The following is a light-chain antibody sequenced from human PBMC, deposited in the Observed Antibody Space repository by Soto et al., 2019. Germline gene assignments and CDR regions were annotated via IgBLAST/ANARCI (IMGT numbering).Light chain of an antibody. Sequence: QSALTQPASVSGSPGQSITISCTGTSSDVGKYNLVSWYQQHPGKAPKIMIFEVNKRPSGVSDRFSGSKSGNTASLTISGLQADDEADYYCCSYGITTPWIFGGGTKVTVL. CDR3: CSYGITTPWI. CDR2: EVN. CDR1: SSDVGKYNL. V-gene: IGLV2-23*02. J-gene: IGLJ2*01.